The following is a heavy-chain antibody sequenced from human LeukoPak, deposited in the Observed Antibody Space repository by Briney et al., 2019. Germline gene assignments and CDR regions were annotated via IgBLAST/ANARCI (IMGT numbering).Heavy chain of an antibody. V-gene: IGHV3-33*01. CDR2: IWYDGSNK. CDR1: GFTFSSYG. D-gene: IGHD3-22*01. CDR3: ARDQNSSGLSN. Sequence: GRSLRLSCAASGFTFSSYGMHWVRQAPGKGLEWVAVIWYDGSNKYYADSVKGRFTISRDNSQNTLYLQMNSLRAEDTAVYYCARDQNSSGLSNWGQGTLVTVSS. J-gene: IGHJ4*02.